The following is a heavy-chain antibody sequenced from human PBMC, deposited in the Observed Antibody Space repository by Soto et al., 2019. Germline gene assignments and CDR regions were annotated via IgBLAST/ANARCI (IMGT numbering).Heavy chain of an antibody. J-gene: IGHJ6*02. CDR1: GGSISSSSYY. CDR3: ARHRAEYSSSWYHHYYYYGMGV. Sequence: SETLSLTCTVSGGSISSSSYYWGWIRQPPGKGLEWIGSIYYSGSTYYNPSLKSRVTISVDTSKNQFSLKLSSVTAADTAVYYCARHRAEYSSSWYHHYYYYGMGVWGQGTTVTVSS. D-gene: IGHD6-13*01. V-gene: IGHV4-39*01. CDR2: IYYSGST.